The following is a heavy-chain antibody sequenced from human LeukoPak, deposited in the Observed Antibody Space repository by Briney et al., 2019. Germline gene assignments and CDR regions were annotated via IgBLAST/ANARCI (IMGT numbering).Heavy chain of an antibody. Sequence: GGSLRLSCAASGFTFSSYSMNWVRQAPGKGLEWVSSISSSSSYIYYADSVKGRFTISRDNAKNSLYLQMNSLRAEDTAVYYCARIGFWSGYLTSDGDYWGQGTLVTVSS. CDR3: ARIGFWSGYLTSDGDY. CDR1: GFTFSSYS. CDR2: ISSSSSYI. J-gene: IGHJ4*02. D-gene: IGHD3-3*01. V-gene: IGHV3-21*01.